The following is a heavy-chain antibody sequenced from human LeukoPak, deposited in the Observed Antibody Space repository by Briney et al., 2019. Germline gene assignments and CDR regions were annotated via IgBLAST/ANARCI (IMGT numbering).Heavy chain of an antibody. CDR2: IYYSGST. J-gene: IGHJ3*02. CDR1: GGSISSYY. Sequence: SETLSLTCTVSGGSISSYYWSWIRQPPGKGLEWIGYIYYSGSTNYNPSLKSRVTISVDTSKNQFSLKLSSVTAADTAVYYCASSRQCSSTSCYKHAFDIWGQGTMVTVSS. V-gene: IGHV4-59*01. CDR3: ASSRQCSSTSCYKHAFDI. D-gene: IGHD2-2*02.